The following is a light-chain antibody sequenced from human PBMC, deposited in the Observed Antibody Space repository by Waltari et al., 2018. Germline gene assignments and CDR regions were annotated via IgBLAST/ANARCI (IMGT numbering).Light chain of an antibody. CDR1: HSIRTY. CDR2: GAS. CDR3: QQSYSNSRA. Sequence: DIQMTQSPSSLSASVGDSVTLTCRASHSIRTYLNWYQQKVGKAPTLLIYGASTLQSGVPSRFSGDGSGTDFTLTISGLQAEDFATYYCQQSYSNSRAFGQGTKIEVK. J-gene: IGKJ1*01. V-gene: IGKV1-39*01.